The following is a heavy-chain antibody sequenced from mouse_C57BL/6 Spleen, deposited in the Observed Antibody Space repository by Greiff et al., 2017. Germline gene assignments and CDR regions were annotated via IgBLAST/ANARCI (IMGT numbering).Heavy chain of an antibody. CDR1: GYAFSSSW. V-gene: IGHV1-82*01. CDR3: AGWEGSYSPFAY. CDR2: IYPGDGDT. J-gene: IGHJ3*01. D-gene: IGHD1-1*02. Sequence: VQLQQSGPELVKPGASVKISCKASGYAFSSSWMNWVKQRPGKGLEWIGRIYPGDGDTNYNGKFKGKATLTADKSSSTAYMQLSSLTSEDSAVYYCAGWEGSYSPFAYWGQGTLVTVSA.